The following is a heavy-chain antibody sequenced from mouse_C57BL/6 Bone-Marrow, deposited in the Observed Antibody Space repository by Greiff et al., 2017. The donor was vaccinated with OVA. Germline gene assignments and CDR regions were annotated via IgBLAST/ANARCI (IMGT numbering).Heavy chain of an antibody. V-gene: IGHV1-55*01. CDR1: GYTFTSYW. CDR3: ARRSTHWGDAMDY. J-gene: IGHJ4*01. CDR2: IYPGSGST. D-gene: IGHD4-1*01. Sequence: QVQLQQPGAELVKPGASVKMSCKASGYTFTSYWITWVKQRPGQGLEWIGDIYPGSGSTNYNEKFKSKATLTVDTSSSTAYMQLSSLTSEDSAVYYCARRSTHWGDAMDYWGQGTSVTVSS.